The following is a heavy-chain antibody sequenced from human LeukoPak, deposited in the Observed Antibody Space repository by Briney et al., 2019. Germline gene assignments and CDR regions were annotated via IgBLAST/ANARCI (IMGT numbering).Heavy chain of an antibody. CDR2: IGTAGDT. CDR1: GFTFSSYD. V-gene: IGHV3-13*01. J-gene: IGHJ3*02. Sequence: GGSLRLSCAASGFTFSSYDMHWVRQATGKGLERVSAIGTAGDTYYPGSVKGRFTISRENAKNSLYLRMNSLRAGDTAVYYCARGSKWLVAAFDIWGQGTMVTVSS. CDR3: ARGSKWLVAAFDI. D-gene: IGHD6-19*01.